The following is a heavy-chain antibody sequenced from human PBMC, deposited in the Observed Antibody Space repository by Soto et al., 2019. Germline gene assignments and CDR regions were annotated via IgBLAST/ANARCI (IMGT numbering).Heavy chain of an antibody. D-gene: IGHD3-10*01. CDR3: ARRYGVAFDI. CDR1: GPSINSNY. CDR2: IYYSGST. V-gene: IGHV4-59*08. J-gene: IGHJ3*02. Sequence: SAPLSATCTVSGPSINSNYWSWIRQPPGKGLEWIGYIYYSGSTNYNPSLKSRVTISVDTSKNQFSLKLSSVTAADTAVYYCARRYGVAFDIWGQGTMVT.